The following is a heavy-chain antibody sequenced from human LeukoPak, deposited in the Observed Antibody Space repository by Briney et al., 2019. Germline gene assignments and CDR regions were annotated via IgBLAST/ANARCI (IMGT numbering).Heavy chain of an antibody. J-gene: IGHJ5*02. CDR2: IWYDGSNK. V-gene: IGHV3-33*01. CDR1: GFTFSSYG. Sequence: GGSLRLSCAASGFTFSSYGMHWVRQAPGKGLEWVAVIWYDGSNKYYADSVKGRFTISRDNSKNTLYLQMNSLRAEDTAVYYCARDLGYCTSTSCYPENWFDPWGQGTLVTVSS. D-gene: IGHD2-2*01. CDR3: ARDLGYCTSTSCYPENWFDP.